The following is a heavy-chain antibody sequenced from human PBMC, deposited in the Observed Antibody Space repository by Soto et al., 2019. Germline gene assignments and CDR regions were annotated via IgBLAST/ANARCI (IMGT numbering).Heavy chain of an antibody. D-gene: IGHD3-3*01. CDR2: SSGSSGST. J-gene: IGHJ4*02. CDR3: AKGGIRIFGVVTEQTDY. CDR1: GFTFSSYA. Sequence: EVQLLESGGGLVQPGGSLRLSCAASGFTFSSYAMSWVREAPGKGLEWVSASSGSSGSTYYADSVKGRFTISRDNSKHTRYLEMDSVRTEDTAVYYCAKGGIRIFGVVTEQTDYWGQGSLVTVSS. V-gene: IGHV3-23*01.